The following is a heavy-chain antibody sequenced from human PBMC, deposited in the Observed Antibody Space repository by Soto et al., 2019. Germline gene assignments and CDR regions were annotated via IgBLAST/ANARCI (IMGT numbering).Heavy chain of an antibody. V-gene: IGHV3-23*01. J-gene: IGHJ4*02. CDR3: AKDFTPGIAVAGPVY. Sequence: GGSLRLSCAASGFTFSNYAMSWVRQAPGKGLEWVSVITGSGDSTYYADSVKGRFTISRDNSKNTLYLQMNSLRAEDTAVYYCAKDFTPGIAVAGPVYWDQATLVTVSS. CDR2: ITGSGDST. CDR1: GFTFSNYA. D-gene: IGHD6-19*01.